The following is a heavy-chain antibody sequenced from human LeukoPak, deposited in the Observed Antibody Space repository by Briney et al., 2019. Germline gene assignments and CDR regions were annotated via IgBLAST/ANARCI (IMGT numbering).Heavy chain of an antibody. Sequence: AGGSLRLSCGASGFIFSSYWMHWVRHAPGKGLEWVSSISSSSSYIYYADSLKGRFTISRDNAKNSLYLQMNSLRAEDTAVYYCARDRGEWELLAWGQGTLVTVSS. J-gene: IGHJ4*02. CDR3: ARDRGEWELLA. D-gene: IGHD1-26*01. CDR2: ISSSSSYI. V-gene: IGHV3-21*01. CDR1: GFIFSSYW.